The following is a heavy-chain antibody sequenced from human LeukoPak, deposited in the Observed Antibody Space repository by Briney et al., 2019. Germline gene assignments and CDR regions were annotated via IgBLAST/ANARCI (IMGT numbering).Heavy chain of an antibody. CDR1: GFTFKDYG. D-gene: IGHD1-26*01. Sequence: PGGSLRLSCAATGFTFKDYGMHWVRHPPGKGLEWVSGINWNGGGTDYADSVKGRFTFSRDKAKNSLYLQMTSLRPEDTALYYCAKHLRATNTYIFFGLDVWGQGTTVTVSS. J-gene: IGHJ6*02. V-gene: IGHV3-9*01. CDR2: INWNGGGT. CDR3: AKHLRATNTYIFFGLDV.